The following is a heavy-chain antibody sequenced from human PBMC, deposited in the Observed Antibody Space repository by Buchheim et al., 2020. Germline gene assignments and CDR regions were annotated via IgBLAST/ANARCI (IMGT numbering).Heavy chain of an antibody. CDR1: GFPFETYS. V-gene: IGHV3-30*09. CDR3: ARQWGTSDSFYL. D-gene: IGHD3-16*01. Sequence: QEQLAESGGGVVRPGGDLRISCTASGFPFETYSMFWVRQSPGKGLEWLARITYDGSHKTYAESVKGRFAVSRDNSKSELYLNLNRLRSEDTAMYFCARQWGTSDSFYLWGQGT. CDR2: ITYDGSHK. J-gene: IGHJ3*01.